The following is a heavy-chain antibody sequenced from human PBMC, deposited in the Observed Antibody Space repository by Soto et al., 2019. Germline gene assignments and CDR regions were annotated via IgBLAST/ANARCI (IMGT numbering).Heavy chain of an antibody. CDR3: AKDIEGNSSSSGLGNWFDP. CDR2: ISWNSGSI. V-gene: IGHV3-9*01. Sequence: PEGALRLSCSASGFTFDDYAMHWVRQAPGKGLEWVSGISWNSGSIGYADSVKGRFTISRDNAKNSLYLQMNSLRAEDTALYYCAKDIEGNSSSSGLGNWFDPWGQGTLVTVSS. D-gene: IGHD6-6*01. J-gene: IGHJ5*02. CDR1: GFTFDDYA.